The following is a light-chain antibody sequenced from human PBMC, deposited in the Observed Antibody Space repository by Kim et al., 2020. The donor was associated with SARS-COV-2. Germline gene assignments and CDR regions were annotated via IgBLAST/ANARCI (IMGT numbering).Light chain of an antibody. J-gene: IGLJ2*01. Sequence: QSITASCTGTSSDIGAYNYVSWYQQHPGKAPKLMIYDVTYRPSGVSNRFSGSKSGNTASLTISGLQTDDEADYYCTSYTNTGAFVLFGGGTQLTV. V-gene: IGLV2-14*03. CDR2: DVT. CDR3: TSYTNTGAFVL. CDR1: SSDIGAYNY.